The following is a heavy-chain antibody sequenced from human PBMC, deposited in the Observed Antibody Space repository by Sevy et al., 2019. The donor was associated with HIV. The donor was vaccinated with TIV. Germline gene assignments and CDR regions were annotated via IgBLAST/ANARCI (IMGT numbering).Heavy chain of an antibody. V-gene: IGHV3-48*03. D-gene: IGHD2-8*02. CDR1: GFSFSGYE. CDR3: ARDCWTCTDSNCHHFDN. CDR2: ISNGGTTI. J-gene: IGHJ4*02. Sequence: GGSLRLSCAASGFSFSGYEMNWVRQAPGKGLEWISYISNGGTTIYYADSVKGRFTISRDNAKNSVYLQMNSLRAEDTAIDYGARDCWTCTDSNCHHFDNWGQGTLVTVSS.